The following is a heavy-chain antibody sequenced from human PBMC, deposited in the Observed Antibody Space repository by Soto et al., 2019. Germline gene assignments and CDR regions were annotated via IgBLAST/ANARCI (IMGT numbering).Heavy chain of an antibody. CDR2: ITWNGGTI. V-gene: IGHV3-9*01. J-gene: IGHJ5*02. CDR3: AKGGSAALIAPSGRDNWIDP. CDR1: GFTCVEYG. Sequence: LRLSWGAAGFTCVEYGRHCVRQPPGRGLGWVSGITWNGGTIRYADSVKGRFTISRDNAENSLYLQMNSLRPEDTAVYYCAKGGSAALIAPSGRDNWIDPWGQGTQVTVSS. D-gene: IGHD6-25*01.